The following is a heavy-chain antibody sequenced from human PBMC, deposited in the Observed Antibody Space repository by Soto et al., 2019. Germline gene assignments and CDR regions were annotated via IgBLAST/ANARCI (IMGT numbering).Heavy chain of an antibody. V-gene: IGHV1-18*04. CDR2: ISAYNGNT. CDR1: GYPFTSYG. CDR3: ARDDSSGWYDWFDP. Sequence: ASVKVSCKASGYPFTSYGISWVRQAPGQGLEGMGWISAYNGNTNYAQKLQGRVTMTTDTSTSTAYMELRSLRSDDTAVYYCARDDSSGWYDWFDPWGQGTLVTVSS. D-gene: IGHD6-19*01. J-gene: IGHJ5*02.